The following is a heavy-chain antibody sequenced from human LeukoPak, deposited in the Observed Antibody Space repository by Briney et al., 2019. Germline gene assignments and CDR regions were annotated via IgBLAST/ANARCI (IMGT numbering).Heavy chain of an antibody. CDR3: AKYCSGSCYSGNDY. D-gene: IGHD2-15*01. CDR2: IVGRDDKT. CDR1: GFTFSSYA. J-gene: IGHJ4*02. Sequence: GGSLRLSCAASGFTFSSYAMTWVRQAPGRGLEWVSVIVGRDDKTYYTDSVKGRFTISRDNSKNTLYLQMNSLRAEDTALYYCAKYCSGSCYSGNDYWGQGTLVTVSS. V-gene: IGHV3-23*01.